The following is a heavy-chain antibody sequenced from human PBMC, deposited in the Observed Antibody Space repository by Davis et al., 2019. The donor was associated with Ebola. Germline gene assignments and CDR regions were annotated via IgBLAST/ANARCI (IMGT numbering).Heavy chain of an antibody. CDR2: ISGSGGST. D-gene: IGHD3-10*01. J-gene: IGHJ4*02. CDR1: GFTFSRYA. CDR3: AKDRAALYYFDY. V-gene: IGHV3-23*01. Sequence: GESLTISCAASGFTFSRYAMRCVRQAPGKGLEWVSAISGSGGSTYYADSVKGRFTISRDNSKNTLYLQMNSLRAEDTAVYYCAKDRAALYYFDYWGQGTLVTVSS.